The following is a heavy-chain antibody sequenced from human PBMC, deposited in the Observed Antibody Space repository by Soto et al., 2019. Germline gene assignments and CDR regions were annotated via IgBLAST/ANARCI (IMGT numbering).Heavy chain of an antibody. D-gene: IGHD2-15*01. V-gene: IGHV3-23*01. CDR1: GFTFSSYA. J-gene: IGHJ4*02. CDR2: ISGSGGST. CDR3: AKEGEYCSGGSCYPAYFDY. Sequence: GGSLRLSCAASGFTFSSYAMSWVRQAPGKGLEWVSAISGSGGSTYYADSVKGRFTISRDNSKNTLYLQMNSLRAEDTAVYYCAKEGEYCSGGSCYPAYFDYWGQGTLVTVSS.